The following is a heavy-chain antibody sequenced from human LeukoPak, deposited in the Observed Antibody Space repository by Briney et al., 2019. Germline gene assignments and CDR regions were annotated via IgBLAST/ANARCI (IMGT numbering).Heavy chain of an antibody. CDR3: ARRASSSSSWYGNYYYMDV. Sequence: GGSLRLSCAASGFTFSSYETNWVRQAPGKGLEWVSYISSSSSTIYYADSVKGRFTISRDNAKNSLYLQMNSLRAEDTAVYYCARRASSSSSWYGNYYYMDVWGKGTTVTVSS. CDR1: GFTFSSYE. V-gene: IGHV3-48*01. D-gene: IGHD6-13*01. J-gene: IGHJ6*03. CDR2: ISSSSSTI.